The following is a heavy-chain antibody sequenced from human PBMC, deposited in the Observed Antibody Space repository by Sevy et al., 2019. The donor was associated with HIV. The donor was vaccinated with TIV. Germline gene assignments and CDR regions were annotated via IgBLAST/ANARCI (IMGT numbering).Heavy chain of an antibody. D-gene: IGHD5-12*01. CDR1: GFSFNTYT. CDR2: MSSSGVYE. CDR3: ERVPDSGGRGRADY. Sequence: GGSLRLSCAASGFSFNTYTFYWVRQAPGEGLEWISSMSSSGVYEYYADSVRGRFTISRDNAKNSISLQMNGLRVEEKGVYYCERVPDSGGRGRADYWGQGTRVTVSS. V-gene: IGHV3-21*01. J-gene: IGHJ4*02.